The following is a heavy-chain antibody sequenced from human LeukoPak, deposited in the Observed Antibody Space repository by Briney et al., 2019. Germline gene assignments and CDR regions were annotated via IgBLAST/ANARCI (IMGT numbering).Heavy chain of an antibody. CDR3: ARTTGDFDY. CDR2: ISSSSSYI. Sequence: GGSLGLSCAASGFTFSSYSMNWVRQAPGKGLEWVSSISSSSSYIYYPDSVKGRFTISRANAKNSLYLQMNSLRAEDTAVYYCARTTGDFDYWGQGTLVTVSS. D-gene: IGHD4-17*01. CDR1: GFTFSSYS. V-gene: IGHV3-21*01. J-gene: IGHJ4*02.